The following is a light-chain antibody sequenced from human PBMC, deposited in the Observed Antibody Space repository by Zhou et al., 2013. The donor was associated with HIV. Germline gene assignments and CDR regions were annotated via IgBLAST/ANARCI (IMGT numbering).Light chain of an antibody. V-gene: IGKV3-20*01. CDR1: QSVSSSY. CDR3: QQFGNSPYT. CDR2: GAS. J-gene: IGKJ2*01. Sequence: EIVLTQSPGTLSLSPGERATLSCRASQSVSSSYLAWYQQKPGQAPRLFMYGASSRATGIPDRFSGSGSGTDFTLTISRLEPEDFAVYYCQQFGNSPYTFGQGTKLEIK.